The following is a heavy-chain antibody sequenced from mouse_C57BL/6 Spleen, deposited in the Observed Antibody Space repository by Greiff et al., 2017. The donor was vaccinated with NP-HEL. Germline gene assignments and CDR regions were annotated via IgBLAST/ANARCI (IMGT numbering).Heavy chain of an antibody. J-gene: IGHJ1*03. Sequence: EVQRVESGGGLVQPGGSLSLSCAASGFTFTDYYMSWVRQPPGKALEWLGFIRNKANGYTTEYSASVKGRFTISRDNSQSILYLQMNALRAEDSATYYCGRYMWGYDYDVGDGYFDVWGTGTTVTVSS. V-gene: IGHV7-3*01. CDR2: IRNKANGYTT. CDR1: GFTFTDYY. CDR3: GRYMWGYDYDVGDGYFDV. D-gene: IGHD2-4*01.